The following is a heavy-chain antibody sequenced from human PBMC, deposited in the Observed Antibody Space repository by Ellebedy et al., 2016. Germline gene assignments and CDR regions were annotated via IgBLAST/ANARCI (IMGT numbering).Heavy chain of an antibody. V-gene: IGHV3-21*01. CDR2: ISSSSSYI. CDR1: GFTVSSNY. Sequence: GESLKISCAASGFTVSSNYMSWVRQAPGKGLEWVSSISSSSSYIYYADSVKGRFTISRDNAKNSLYLQMNSLRAEDTAVYYCASYYGDYGRYFDYWGQGTLVTVSS. J-gene: IGHJ4*02. CDR3: ASYYGDYGRYFDY. D-gene: IGHD4-17*01.